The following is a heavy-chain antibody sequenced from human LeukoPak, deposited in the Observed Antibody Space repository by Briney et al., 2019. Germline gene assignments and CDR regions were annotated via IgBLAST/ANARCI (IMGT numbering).Heavy chain of an antibody. CDR3: TVSHDYGDH. CDR1: GFTFSRSA. Sequence: GGSLRLSCAASGFTFSRSAIHWVRQASGKGLEWVGRIRSRANNYATAYAASVKGRFTISGDDSNKTAFLQMSSLRTEDTAVYYCTVSHDYGDHWGQGTLVTVSS. D-gene: IGHD4-17*01. CDR2: IRSRANNYAT. J-gene: IGHJ4*02. V-gene: IGHV3-73*01.